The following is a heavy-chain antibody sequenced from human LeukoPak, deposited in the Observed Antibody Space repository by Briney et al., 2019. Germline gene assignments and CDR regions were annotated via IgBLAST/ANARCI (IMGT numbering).Heavy chain of an antibody. CDR1: GGSISSYY. D-gene: IGHD2-8*01. CDR3: ARRYCTDGVCYLVS. J-gene: IGHJ5*02. CDR2: IYFTGST. Sequence: SETLSLTCTVSGGSISSYYWSWIRQPPGKRLEWIGYIYFTGSTNYNPSLKSRVTMSVDTSNNQFSLKLSSVTAADTAVYYCARRYCTDGVCYLVSWGQGTLVTVSS. V-gene: IGHV4-59*12.